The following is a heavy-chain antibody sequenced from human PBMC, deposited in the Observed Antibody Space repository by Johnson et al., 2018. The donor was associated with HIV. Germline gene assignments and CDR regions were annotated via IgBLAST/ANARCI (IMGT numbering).Heavy chain of an antibody. J-gene: IGHJ3*01. CDR2: ISYDGSNK. V-gene: IGHV3-30*04. CDR3: AKETRDSRSAFDV. CDR1: GFTFSTYA. Sequence: QMQLVESGGGVVQPGRSLRLSCAASGFTFSTYAMHWVRQVPGKGLEWVALISYDGSNKYYADSVKGRFTISRDNSKTTLFLHINSLRAEDTAVYYCAKETRDSRSAFDVWGQGTLVTVSS. D-gene: IGHD4-11*01.